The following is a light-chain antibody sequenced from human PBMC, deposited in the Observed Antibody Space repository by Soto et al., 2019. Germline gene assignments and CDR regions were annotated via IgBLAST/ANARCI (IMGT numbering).Light chain of an antibody. CDR2: SNN. Sequence: LTQPPSASGTPGQRVTISCSGSSSNIGSNYVYWYQQLPGTAPKLLIYSNNQRPSGVPDRFSGSKSGTSASLAISGLQPEDEADYYCAAWDDSLNGVVFGGGTKLTVL. CDR3: AAWDDSLNGVV. V-gene: IGLV1-44*01. CDR1: SSNIGSNY. J-gene: IGLJ2*01.